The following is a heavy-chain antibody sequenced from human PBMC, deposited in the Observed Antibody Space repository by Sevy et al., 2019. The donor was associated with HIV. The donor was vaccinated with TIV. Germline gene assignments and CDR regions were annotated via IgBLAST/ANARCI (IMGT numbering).Heavy chain of an antibody. CDR1: GFTVVSYA. CDR3: AGGRFDSSGSFDAFDI. V-gene: IGHV3-23*01. Sequence: GGSLRLSCKPSGFTVVSYAMNWVRQAPGKGLEWVSTMYGSGSTTYHADSLRGRFSISRDDSKNTLYLQMNSLKTEDTAVYYCAGGRFDSSGSFDAFDIWGQGTMVTVSS. CDR2: MYGSGSTT. D-gene: IGHD3-22*01. J-gene: IGHJ3*02.